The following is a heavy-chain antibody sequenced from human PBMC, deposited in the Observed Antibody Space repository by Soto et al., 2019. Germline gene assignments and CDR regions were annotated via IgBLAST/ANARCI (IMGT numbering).Heavy chain of an antibody. CDR1: GFTFSSYW. CDR2: INSDGSST. V-gene: IGHV3-74*01. CDR3: ARDRLYSSGWYPHNWFDP. D-gene: IGHD6-19*01. Sequence: GGSLRLSGAASGFTFSSYWMHWVRQAPGKGLVWVSRINSDGSSTSYADSVKGRFTISRDNAKNTLYLQMNSLRAEDTAVYYCARDRLYSSGWYPHNWFDPWGQGTLVTVSS. J-gene: IGHJ5*02.